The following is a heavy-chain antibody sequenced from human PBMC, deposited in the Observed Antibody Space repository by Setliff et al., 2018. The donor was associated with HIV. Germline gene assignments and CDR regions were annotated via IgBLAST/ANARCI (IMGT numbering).Heavy chain of an antibody. V-gene: IGHV3-53*01. CDR1: GFTVNNKY. CDR2: VYSVGST. Sequence: HPGGSLRLSCAASGFTVNNKYMSWIRQTPGKGLEWVSIVYSVGSTYYADSVKGRFTFSRDISKNTLYLQMNSPRVEDTAVYYCASLSGAYRHDHDGFDIWGRGTMVTVSS. CDR3: ASLSGAYRHDHDGFDI. D-gene: IGHD2-15*01. J-gene: IGHJ3*02.